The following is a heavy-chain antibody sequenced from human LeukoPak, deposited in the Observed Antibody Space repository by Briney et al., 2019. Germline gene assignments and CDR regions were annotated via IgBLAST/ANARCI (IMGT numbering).Heavy chain of an antibody. V-gene: IGHV4-34*01. CDR2: INHSGST. J-gene: IGHJ4*02. D-gene: IGHD6-19*01. CDR3: ARFPGIAVAGIGKYYFDY. CDR1: GGSFSGYY. Sequence: SETLSLTCAVYGGSFSGYYWSWIRQPPGKGLEWIGEINHSGSTNYNPSLKSRVTISVDTSKNQFSLKLSSVTAADTAVYYCARFPGIAVAGIGKYYFDYWGQGTLVTVSS.